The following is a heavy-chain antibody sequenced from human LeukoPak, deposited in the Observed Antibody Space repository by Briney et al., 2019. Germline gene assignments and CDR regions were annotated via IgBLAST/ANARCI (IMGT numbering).Heavy chain of an antibody. J-gene: IGHJ4*02. CDR2: IYYSGST. CDR3: ARRGSNSYGYDY. V-gene: IGHV4-59*08. D-gene: IGHD5-18*01. Sequence: PSETLSLTCAVYGGSFSGYYWSWIRQPPGKGLEWIGYIYYSGSTNYNPSLKSRVTISVDTSKNQFSLKLSSVTAADTAVYYCARRGSNSYGYDYWGQGTLVTVSS. CDR1: GGSFSGYY.